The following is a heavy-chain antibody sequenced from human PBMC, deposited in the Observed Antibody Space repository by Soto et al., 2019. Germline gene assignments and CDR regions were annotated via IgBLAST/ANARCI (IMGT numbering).Heavy chain of an antibody. J-gene: IGHJ6*02. CDR3: ARDTGVVPPAEWYYFYGMDV. D-gene: IGHD2-2*01. CDR1: GFTFSSYW. CDR2: IKQDGSEK. Sequence: EVQLVGSGGGLVQRGGSLRLSCVASGFTFSSYWMSWVRQAPGKGLESVANIKQDGSEKYYVDSVKGRFTISRDNAKNSLYLQMNNLRAEDTAVYYCARDTGVVPPAEWYYFYGMDVWGQGTTVTVS. V-gene: IGHV3-7*03.